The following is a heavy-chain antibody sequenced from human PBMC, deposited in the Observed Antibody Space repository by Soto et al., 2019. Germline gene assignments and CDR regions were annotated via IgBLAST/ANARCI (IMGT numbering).Heavy chain of an antibody. D-gene: IGHD2-8*02. CDR3: ARGRATGCTADICSPNWFDP. CDR2: ISSSSSYI. Sequence: EVQLVESGGGLVKPGGSLRLSCAASGFTFSSYSMNWVRQAPGKGLEWVSSISSSSSYIYYADSVKGRFTISRDNAKNSLYLQMNSLRAEDTAVYFCARGRATGCTADICSPNWFDPWGQGTLVTVSS. J-gene: IGHJ5*02. CDR1: GFTFSSYS. V-gene: IGHV3-21*01.